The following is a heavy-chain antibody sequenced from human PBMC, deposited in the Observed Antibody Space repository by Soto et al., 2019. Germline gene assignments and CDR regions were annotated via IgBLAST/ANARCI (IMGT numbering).Heavy chain of an antibody. D-gene: IGHD4-17*01. J-gene: IGHJ6*02. CDR3: AKDSATVTTYFYYYYYGMDV. CDR2: ISYDGSNK. V-gene: IGHV3-30*18. Sequence: ESGGGVVQPGRSLRLSCAASGFTFSSYGMHWVRQAPGKGLEWVAVISYDGSNKYYADSVKGRFTISRDNSKNTLYLQMNRLRGEGKAVYYWAKDSATVTTYFYYYYYGMDVWGQGTTVTVSS. CDR1: GFTFSSYG.